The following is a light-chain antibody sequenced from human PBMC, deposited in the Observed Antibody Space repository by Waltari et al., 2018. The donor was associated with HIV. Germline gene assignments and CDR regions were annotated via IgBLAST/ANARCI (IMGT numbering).Light chain of an antibody. J-gene: IGLJ3*02. CDR2: YISASDK. Sequence: QAVLTQPASLSASPGASASLTCTLRRDTTVGTYRLHCYQQKPGITPRYLLKYISASDKEQGSGVPSRFAGSKDASANAGILLISGLQSEDEADYYCMIWHSSAWVFGGGTKLTVL. V-gene: IGLV5-45*01. CDR3: MIWHSSAWV. CDR1: RDTTVGTYR.